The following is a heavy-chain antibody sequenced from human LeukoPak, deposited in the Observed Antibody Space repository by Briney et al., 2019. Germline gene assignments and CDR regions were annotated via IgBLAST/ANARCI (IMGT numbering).Heavy chain of an antibody. V-gene: IGHV1-69*06. Sequence: ASVKVSCKASGGTFTSYAISWVRQAPGQGLEWMGGIIPIVGAANYAQKLQGRVTITADKSTSRSYIELSSLRSENTAVYYCARSAVVTAMVHLDYWGQGTLVTVSS. D-gene: IGHD2-21*02. CDR3: ARSAVVTAMVHLDY. J-gene: IGHJ4*02. CDR1: GGTFTSYA. CDR2: IIPIVGAA.